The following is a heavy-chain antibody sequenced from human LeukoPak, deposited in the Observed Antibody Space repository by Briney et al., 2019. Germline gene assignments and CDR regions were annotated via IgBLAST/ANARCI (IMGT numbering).Heavy chain of an antibody. D-gene: IGHD6-19*01. CDR1: GYTFSGHY. CDR2: INTNNGGT. V-gene: IGHV1-2*02. Sequence: ASVKVSCKASGYTFSGHYIHWVRQAPGQGLEWMGWINTNNGGTSYAQKFQGRVSLTRDTSISTAYMEVSRLRADDTALYFCARDRVPFYSSTFKDYYLQYGLDVWGQGTTVTVSS. CDR3: ARDRVPFYSSTFKDYYLQYGLDV. J-gene: IGHJ6*02.